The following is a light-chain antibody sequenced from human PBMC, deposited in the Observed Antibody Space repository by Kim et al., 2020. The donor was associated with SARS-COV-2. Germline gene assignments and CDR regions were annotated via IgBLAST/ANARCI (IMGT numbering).Light chain of an antibody. J-gene: IGKJ4*01. Sequence: SLSPGERVTLSCRASQSISTYLGWYQQKPGQAPRLLISDASNRATGIPARFSGSGSGTDFTLTISSLEPEDFAIYYCQQRSKWPLTFGGGTKLEI. CDR3: QQRSKWPLT. CDR1: QSISTY. V-gene: IGKV3-11*01. CDR2: DAS.